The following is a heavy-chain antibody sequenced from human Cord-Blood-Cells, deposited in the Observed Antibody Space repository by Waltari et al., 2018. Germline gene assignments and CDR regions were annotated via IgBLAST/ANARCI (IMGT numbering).Heavy chain of an antibody. D-gene: IGHD3-22*01. J-gene: IGHJ4*02. CDR3: ARGGGIGYYYDY. Sequence: EVQLVESGGGLVKPGGSLRLSCAASGFTFSSYSMNWVRQAPGKGLDWVSSISSSSSYIYSADSVKGRFTISSDNAKNSLYLQMNGLRAEDTAVYYCARGGGIGYYYDYWGQGTLVTVSS. V-gene: IGHV3-21*01. CDR2: ISSSSSYI. CDR1: GFTFSSYS.